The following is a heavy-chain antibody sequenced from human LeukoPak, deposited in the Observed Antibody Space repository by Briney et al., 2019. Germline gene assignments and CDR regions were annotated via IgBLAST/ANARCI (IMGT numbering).Heavy chain of an antibody. D-gene: IGHD2-2*01. CDR2: IDYSGST. J-gene: IGHJ5*02. Sequence: SETLSLTCNVSGGSISSYYWSWIRQPPGKGLEWIGYIDYSGSTNYNPSLKSRVTISGDTPKNHFSLKLSSVTAADTAVYYCARHVVPAAISWFDPWGQGTLVTVSS. CDR3: ARHVVPAAISWFDP. CDR1: GGSISSYY. V-gene: IGHV4-59*08.